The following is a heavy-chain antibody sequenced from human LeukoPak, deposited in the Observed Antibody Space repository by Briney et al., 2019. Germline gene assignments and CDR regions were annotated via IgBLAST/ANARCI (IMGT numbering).Heavy chain of an antibody. Sequence: PGGSLRLSCAASGFTFSSYGMHWVRQAPGKGLEWVAFIRYDGSNKYYADSVKGRFTISRDNSKNTLYLQMNSLRAEDTAVYYCAKDAPATQNYYYYMDVWGKGTTVTISS. V-gene: IGHV3-30*02. J-gene: IGHJ6*03. CDR3: AKDAPATQNYYYYMDV. D-gene: IGHD6-25*01. CDR1: GFTFSSYG. CDR2: IRYDGSNK.